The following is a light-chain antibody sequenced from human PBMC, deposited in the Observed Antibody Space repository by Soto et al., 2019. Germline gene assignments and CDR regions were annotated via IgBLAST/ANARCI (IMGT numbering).Light chain of an antibody. J-gene: IGKJ4*01. CDR3: QQYDDSLT. V-gene: IGKV3-20*01. CDR2: DAS. Sequence: IVLTQSPGTLSLSPGERATLSCRASQSVSSNYLAWYQQKPGQAPRLLIYDASSRATGIPDRFSGSGSGADFTLSIIILEPEDFAVYYFQQYDDSLTFGGGTKVEI. CDR1: QSVSSNY.